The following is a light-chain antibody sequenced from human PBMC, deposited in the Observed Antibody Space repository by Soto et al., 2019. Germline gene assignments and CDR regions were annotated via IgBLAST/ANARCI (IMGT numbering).Light chain of an antibody. CDR2: AAS. CDR1: QGISSY. V-gene: IGKV1-8*01. Sequence: AIRMTQSPSSLSASTGDRVTITCRASQGISSYLAWYQQKPGKAPKLLIYAASTLQSGVPSRFSGSGSGTDFTLTISCLQSEEFATYYCQQYYSYPRPFGQGTKLEIK. J-gene: IGKJ2*01. CDR3: QQYYSYPRP.